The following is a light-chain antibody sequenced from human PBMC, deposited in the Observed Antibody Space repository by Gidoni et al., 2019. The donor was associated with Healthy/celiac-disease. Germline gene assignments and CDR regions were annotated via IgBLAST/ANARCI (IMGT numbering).Light chain of an antibody. CDR1: QSISSY. Sequence: IQMTHTPSSLSASVGDRVTITCRASQSISSYLNWYQQKPGKAPKLLIYAASSLQSGVPSRFSGSGSGTDFTLTISSLQPEDFATYYCQQYYSNPFAFGPGTKVDIK. CDR2: AAS. V-gene: IGKV1-39*01. J-gene: IGKJ3*01. CDR3: QQYYSNPFA.